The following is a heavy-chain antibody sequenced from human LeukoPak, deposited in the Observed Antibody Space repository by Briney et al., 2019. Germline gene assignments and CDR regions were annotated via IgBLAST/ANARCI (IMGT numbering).Heavy chain of an antibody. CDR3: ARDFRHCSGGSCYLYYFDY. D-gene: IGHD2-15*01. Sequence: GASVKVSCKASGYTFTSYGISWVRQAPGQGLEWMGWISAYNGNTNYAQKLQGRVTMTTDTSTSTAYMELRSLRSDDTAVYYCARDFRHCSGGSCYLYYFDYWGQGTLVTVSS. CDR1: GYTFTSYG. CDR2: ISAYNGNT. J-gene: IGHJ4*02. V-gene: IGHV1-18*01.